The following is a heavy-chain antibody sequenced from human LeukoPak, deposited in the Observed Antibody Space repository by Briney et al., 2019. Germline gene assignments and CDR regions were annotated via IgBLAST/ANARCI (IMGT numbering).Heavy chain of an antibody. CDR2: ISSSGTTI. J-gene: IGHJ1*01. CDR3: ARDSGIAVAGTEYFQH. Sequence: GGSLRLSCAASGFTFSDYYMSWIRQAPGKGLEWVSYISSSGTTIYYADSVKGRFTISRDNSKNTLYLQMGSLRAEDMAVYYSARDSGIAVAGTEYFQHWGQGTLVTVSS. D-gene: IGHD6-19*01. CDR1: GFTFSDYY. V-gene: IGHV3-11*04.